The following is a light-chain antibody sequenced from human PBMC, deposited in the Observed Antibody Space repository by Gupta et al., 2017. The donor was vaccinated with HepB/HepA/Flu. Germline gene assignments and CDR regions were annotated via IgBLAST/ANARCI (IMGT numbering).Light chain of an antibody. V-gene: IGKV3-15*01. CDR3: QQYKNWPPYT. Sequence: EIVMTQSPATLSVSPGERATLSCRASQSVSSNLAWYQQKPGQAPRLLIYGASTRDTGIPARFSGSGSGTEFTLTISSRQSEDFAVYYCQQYKNWPPYTFGQGTQLDIK. CDR1: QSVSSN. CDR2: GAS. J-gene: IGKJ5*01.